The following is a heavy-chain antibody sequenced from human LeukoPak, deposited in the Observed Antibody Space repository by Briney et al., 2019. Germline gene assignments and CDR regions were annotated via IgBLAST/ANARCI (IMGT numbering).Heavy chain of an antibody. CDR2: INRDSTTI. CDR1: GFAFNDYA. J-gene: IGHJ4*02. Sequence: PGGSLRLSCVASGFAFNDYAMNWVRQAPGKGLEWVSHINRDSTTIYYAESVKGRFTISRDNAKNSLYLQVSSLRAEDTAVYYCARYGSGSYYKDPFDYWGQGTLVTVSS. V-gene: IGHV3-48*01. D-gene: IGHD3-10*01. CDR3: ARYGSGSYYKDPFDY.